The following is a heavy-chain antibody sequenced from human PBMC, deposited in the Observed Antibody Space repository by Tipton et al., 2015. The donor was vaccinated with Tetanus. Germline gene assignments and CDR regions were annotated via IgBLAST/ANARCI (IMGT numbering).Heavy chain of an antibody. J-gene: IGHJ4*02. CDR2: TRKKANKYST. D-gene: IGHD2-15*01. Sequence: SLRLSCAASGFTFSDHYMDWVRQAPGKGLEWVGRTRKKANKYSTDYGASVKGRFTVSRDDSRNSLYLQMNSLKIEDTAVYYCVRVGGISGTHYVDYWGQGALVTVAS. V-gene: IGHV3-72*01. CDR1: GFTFSDHY. CDR3: VRVGGISGTHYVDY.